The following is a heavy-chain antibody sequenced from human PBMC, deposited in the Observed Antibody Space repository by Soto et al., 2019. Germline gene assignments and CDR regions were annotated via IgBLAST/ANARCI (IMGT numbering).Heavy chain of an antibody. J-gene: IGHJ6*02. CDR1: GFTFSSYG. CDR3: AKEADYYYGMDV. V-gene: IGHV3-30*18. CDR2: ISYDGSNK. Sequence: GGSLRLSCAASGFTFSSYGMHWVRQAPGKGLEWVAVISYDGSNKYYADSVKGRFTISRDNSKNTLYLQMNSLRAEDTAVYYCAKEADYYYGMDVWGQGTTVTVS.